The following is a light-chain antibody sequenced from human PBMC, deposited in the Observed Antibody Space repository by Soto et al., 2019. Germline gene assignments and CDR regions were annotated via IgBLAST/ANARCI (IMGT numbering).Light chain of an antibody. CDR2: GAS. CDR1: QRVSSN. Sequence: IMITQSQSTLSVSPGDRATLSCRASQRVSSNLAGYQQKPGQAPRLLIYGASTRATGIPARFSGSGSGTGFTLTISSLQSEDFAVYYCQQYNSWRPITFGQGTRLEIK. CDR3: QQYNSWRPIT. V-gene: IGKV3-15*01. J-gene: IGKJ5*01.